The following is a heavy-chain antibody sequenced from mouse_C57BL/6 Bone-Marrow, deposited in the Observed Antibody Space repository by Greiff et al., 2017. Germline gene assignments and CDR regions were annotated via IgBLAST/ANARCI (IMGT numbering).Heavy chain of an antibody. J-gene: IGHJ1*03. Sequence: EVQLQESGPVLVKPGASVKMSCKASGYTFTDYYMNWVKQSHGKSLEWIGVINPYNGGTSYNQKFKGKATLTVDKSSSTAYMELNSLTSEDTAVYYCASEDYEVNACYCDFEDWGTGTTVT. CDR1: GYTFTDYY. D-gene: IGHD2-2*01. CDR3: ASEDYEVNACYCDFED. CDR2: INPYNGGT. V-gene: IGHV1-19*01.